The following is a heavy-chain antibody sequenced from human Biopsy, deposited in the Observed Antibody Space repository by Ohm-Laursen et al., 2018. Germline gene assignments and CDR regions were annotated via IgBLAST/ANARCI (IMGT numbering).Heavy chain of an antibody. J-gene: IGHJ5*02. Sequence: GTLSLTCTVSGDSISTSTTYYWAWLRQPPGKGLEWIGSIYNSETAFYNPSLKIRVAISVDTSTNQFSLKVSSVTAADTALYYCARHPTGFWFDPWGHGTLVTVSS. CDR2: IYNSETA. CDR1: GDSISTSTTYY. V-gene: IGHV4-39*01. CDR3: ARHPTGFWFDP.